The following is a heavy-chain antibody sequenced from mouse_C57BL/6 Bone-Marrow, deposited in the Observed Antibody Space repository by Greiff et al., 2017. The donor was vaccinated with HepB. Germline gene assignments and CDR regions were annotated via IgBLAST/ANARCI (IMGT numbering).Heavy chain of an antibody. D-gene: IGHD2-4*01. CDR1: GFTFSDYG. Sequence: EVQGVESGGGLVKPGGSLKLSCAASGFTFSDYGMHWVRQAPEKGLEWVAYISSGSSTIYYADTVKGRFTISRDNAKNTLFLQMTSLRSEDTAMYYCARLLLYDYDEGFAYWGQGTLVTVSA. J-gene: IGHJ3*01. CDR3: ARLLLYDYDEGFAY. CDR2: ISSGSSTI. V-gene: IGHV5-17*01.